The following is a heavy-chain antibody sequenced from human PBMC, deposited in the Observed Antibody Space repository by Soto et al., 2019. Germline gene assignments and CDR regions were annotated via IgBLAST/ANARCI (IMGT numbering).Heavy chain of an antibody. V-gene: IGHV4-31*03. J-gene: IGHJ4*02. Sequence: SETLSLTCTVSGGSISSGGYYWSWIRQHPGKGLEWIGYIYYTGSTYYNPSLKSRVTISLDTSKNQFSLKLTSVTAADTAVYFCARAGDYGDYYFDYWGQGTLVTVSS. CDR1: GGSISSGGYY. CDR2: IYYTGST. D-gene: IGHD4-17*01. CDR3: ARAGDYGDYYFDY.